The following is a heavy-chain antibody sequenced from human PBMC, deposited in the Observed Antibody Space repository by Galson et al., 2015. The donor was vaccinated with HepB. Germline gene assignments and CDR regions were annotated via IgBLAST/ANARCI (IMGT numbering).Heavy chain of an antibody. J-gene: IGHJ6*02. D-gene: IGHD4-11*01. V-gene: IGHV3-30*18. Sequence: SLRLSCAAPGFTFSSYGMHWVRQAPGKGLEWVAVISYDGSNKYYADSVKGRFTISRDNSKNTLYLQMNSLRAEDTAVYYCAKETVTKAYYYYGMDVWGQGTTVTVSS. CDR1: GFTFSSYG. CDR3: AKETVTKAYYYYGMDV. CDR2: ISYDGSNK.